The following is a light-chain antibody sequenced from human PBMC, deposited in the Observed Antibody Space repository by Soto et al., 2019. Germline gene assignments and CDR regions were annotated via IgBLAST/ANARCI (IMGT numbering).Light chain of an antibody. CDR3: QQYNNWPL. CDR1: QSVSNNY. CDR2: GAS. J-gene: IGKJ1*01. Sequence: EIVLTQSPGTLSLSPGERATLSCRTSQSVSNNYLAWYQQKPGQAPRLLIYGASSRATGIPDRFSGSGSGTDFTLSISRLEPEDFAVYYCQQYNNWPLFGQGTKVDIK. V-gene: IGKV3-20*01.